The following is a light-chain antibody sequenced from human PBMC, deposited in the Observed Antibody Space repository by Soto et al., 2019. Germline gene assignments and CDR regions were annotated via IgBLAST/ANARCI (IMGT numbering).Light chain of an antibody. CDR3: AAWDDTLNGLLYV. CDR1: SSNIGSNT. Sequence: QPVLAQPPSTSGTPGQRVTISCSGSSSNIGSNTVNWYRQLPGTAPKLLIYNNNQRPSGIPDRFSGSKSGTSASLAISGLQSEDEGDYYCAAWDDTLNGLLYVFGTGTKLTVL. V-gene: IGLV1-44*01. CDR2: NNN. J-gene: IGLJ1*01.